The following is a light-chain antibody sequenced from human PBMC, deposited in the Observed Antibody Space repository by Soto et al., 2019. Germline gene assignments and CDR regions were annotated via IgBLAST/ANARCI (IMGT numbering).Light chain of an antibody. J-gene: IGKJ5*01. CDR1: ESVGTN. CDR3: QQYDDWPPIT. V-gene: IGKV3-15*01. CDR2: GAS. Sequence: DTLMTQSPATLSVSPGETATLSCRASESVGTNLAWYQQKPGQGPRLLISGASIRATGIPRRFSGSGSETEFTLTISSLRSEDFALYYCQQYDDWPPITFGQGTRLEIK.